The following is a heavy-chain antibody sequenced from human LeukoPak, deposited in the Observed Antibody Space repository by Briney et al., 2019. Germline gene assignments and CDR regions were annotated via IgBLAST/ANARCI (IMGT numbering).Heavy chain of an antibody. CDR1: GFTFSSYA. J-gene: IGHJ2*01. V-gene: IGHV3-30-3*01. D-gene: IGHD3-3*01. Sequence: GGSLRLSCAASGFTFSSYAMHWVRQAPGKGLEWVAVISYDGSNKYYADPVKGRFTISRDNSKNTLYLQMNSLRAEDTAVYYCARVVSGDYYDFWSGSRYFDLWGRGTLVTVSS. CDR2: ISYDGSNK. CDR3: ARVVSGDYYDFWSGSRYFDL.